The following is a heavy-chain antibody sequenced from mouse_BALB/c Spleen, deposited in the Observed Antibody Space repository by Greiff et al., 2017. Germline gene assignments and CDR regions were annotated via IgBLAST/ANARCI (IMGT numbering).Heavy chain of an antibody. CDR2: ISSGGSYT. V-gene: IGHV5-6*01. D-gene: IGHD1-1*01. Sequence: EGKVVESGGDLVKPGGSLKLSCAASGFTFSSYGMSWVRQTPDKRLEWVATISSGGSYTYYPDSVKGRFTISRDNAKNTLYLQMSSLKSEDTAMYYCARHETTVVATDRYFDYWGQGTTLTVSS. CDR3: ARHETTVVATDRYFDY. J-gene: IGHJ2*01. CDR1: GFTFSSYG.